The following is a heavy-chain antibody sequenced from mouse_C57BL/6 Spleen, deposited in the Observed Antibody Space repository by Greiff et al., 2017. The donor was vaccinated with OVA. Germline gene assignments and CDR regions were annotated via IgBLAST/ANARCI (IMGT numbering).Heavy chain of an antibody. Sequence: QVQLKESGAELARPGASVKLSCKASGYTFTSYGISWVKQRTGQGLEWIGEIYPRSGNTYYNEKFKGKATLTADKSSSTAYMELRSLTSEDSAVYFCAREEDGSRTYWGQGTTLTVSS. D-gene: IGHD1-1*01. CDR2: IYPRSGNT. J-gene: IGHJ2*01. CDR1: GYTFTSYG. V-gene: IGHV1-81*01. CDR3: AREEDGSRTY.